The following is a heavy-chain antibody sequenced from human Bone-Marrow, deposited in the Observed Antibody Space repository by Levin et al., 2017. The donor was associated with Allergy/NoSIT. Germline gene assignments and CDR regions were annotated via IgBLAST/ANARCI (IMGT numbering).Heavy chain of an antibody. J-gene: IGHJ4*02. Sequence: GGSLRLSCKASGYTFTGYYMHWVRQAPGQGLEWMGRINPNSGGTNYAQKFQGRVTMTRDTSISTAYMELSRLRSDDTAVYYCARGLEMEWLLLDYFDYWGQGTLVTVSS. V-gene: IGHV1-2*06. D-gene: IGHD3-3*01. CDR2: INPNSGGT. CDR1: GYTFTGYY. CDR3: ARGLEMEWLLLDYFDY.